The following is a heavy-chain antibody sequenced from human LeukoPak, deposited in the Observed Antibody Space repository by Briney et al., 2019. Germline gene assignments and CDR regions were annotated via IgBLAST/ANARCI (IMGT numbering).Heavy chain of an antibody. V-gene: IGHV3-7*01. J-gene: IGHJ4*02. CDR3: VPKWLNHAGRF. CDR1: GFTFSTYW. CDR2: IKQDGSEK. Sequence: GGSLRLSCAASGFTFSTYWMSWVRQAPGKGLEWVANIKQDGSEKYYVDSVKGQFTISRDNAKNSLYLQMNSLRAEDTAVYYCVPKWLNHAGRFWGQGTLVTVSS. D-gene: IGHD3-22*01.